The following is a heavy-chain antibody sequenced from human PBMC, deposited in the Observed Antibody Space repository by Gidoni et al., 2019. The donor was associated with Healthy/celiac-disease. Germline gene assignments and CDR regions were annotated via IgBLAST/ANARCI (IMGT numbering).Heavy chain of an antibody. D-gene: IGHD4-17*01. CDR3: ARAGAGGDYLQFDY. V-gene: IGHV1-69*01. CDR1: GGTFSSYA. Sequence: QVQLVQSGAEVKKPGSSVKVSCKASGGTFSSYAISWVRQAPGQGLEWMGGIIPFFGPPTYAQRFQGGVTITADDSASTASMELSSLRSEDTALCSCARAGAGGDYLQFDYWGQGTLVTVSS. J-gene: IGHJ4*02. CDR2: IIPFFGPP.